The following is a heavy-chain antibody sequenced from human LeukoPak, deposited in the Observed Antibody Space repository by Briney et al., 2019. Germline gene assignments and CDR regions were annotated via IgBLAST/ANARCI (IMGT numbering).Heavy chain of an antibody. D-gene: IGHD3-22*01. CDR2: IYSGGNT. V-gene: IGHV3-66*01. Sequence: PGGSLRLSCAASGFTVSSNYMSWVRQAPGKVLEWVSVIYSGGNTYYADSVKDRFTISRDNSKNTLYLQMNSLRAEDTAVYYCARERDYYYDSSGPAPFDIWGQGTMVTVSS. CDR1: GFTVSSNY. CDR3: ARERDYYYDSSGPAPFDI. J-gene: IGHJ3*02.